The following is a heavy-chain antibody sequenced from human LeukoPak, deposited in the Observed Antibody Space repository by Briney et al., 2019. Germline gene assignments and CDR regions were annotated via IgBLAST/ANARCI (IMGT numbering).Heavy chain of an antibody. D-gene: IGHD3-10*01. CDR3: ARDKALLWFEDFYMDV. CDR1: GGSISSYY. Sequence: SETLSLTCTVSGGSISSYYWSWIRQPPGKGLEWIGYIYYSGSTNYNPSLKSRVTISVDTSKNQFSLKLSSVTAADTAVYYCARDKALLWFEDFYMDVWGKGTTVTVSS. J-gene: IGHJ6*03. V-gene: IGHV4-59*01. CDR2: IYYSGST.